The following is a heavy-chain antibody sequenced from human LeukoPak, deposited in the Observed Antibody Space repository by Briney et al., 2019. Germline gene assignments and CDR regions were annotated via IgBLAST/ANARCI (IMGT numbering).Heavy chain of an antibody. CDR1: GFTFSSHG. CDR2: ISNEGRVQ. CDR3: TKEGGPMSVTTERYSFDH. J-gene: IGHJ4*02. D-gene: IGHD4-17*01. V-gene: IGHV3-30*18. Sequence: QPGRSLRLSCVASGFTFSSHGMHWVRQAPGKGLEWVTVISNEGRVQYYADSVKGRFTISRDNSENTLSLQMNSLRADDTAVYYCTKEGGPMSVTTERYSFDHWGRGTLVTVSS.